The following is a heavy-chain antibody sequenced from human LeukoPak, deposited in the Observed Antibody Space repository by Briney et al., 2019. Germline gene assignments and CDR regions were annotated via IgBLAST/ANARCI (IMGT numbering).Heavy chain of an antibody. J-gene: IGHJ4*02. CDR3: AKASKSHDY. CDR1: GFTFSSYG. D-gene: IGHD4-11*01. CDR2: TSYDGSNK. Sequence: GGSLRLSCAASGFTFSSYGIHWVRQAPGKGLEWVAVTSYDGSNKYYADSVKGRFTISRDNSKNTLYLQMNSLRAEDTAVYYCAKASKSHDYWGQGTLVAVSS. V-gene: IGHV3-30*18.